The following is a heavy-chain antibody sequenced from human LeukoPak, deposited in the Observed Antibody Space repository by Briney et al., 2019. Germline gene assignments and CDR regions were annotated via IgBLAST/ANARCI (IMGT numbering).Heavy chain of an antibody. CDR2: INTDGSST. V-gene: IGHV3-74*01. J-gene: IGHJ6*03. CDR3: ASLQPRRGYYYMDV. D-gene: IGHD1-14*01. Sequence: GGSLRLSCAASGFTFSSYWMHWVRQAPGKGLVWVSRINTDGSSTSYADSVKGRFTISRDNAKNTLYLQMNSLRAEDTAVYYCASLQPRRGYYYMDVWGKGTTVTVSS. CDR1: GFTFSSYW.